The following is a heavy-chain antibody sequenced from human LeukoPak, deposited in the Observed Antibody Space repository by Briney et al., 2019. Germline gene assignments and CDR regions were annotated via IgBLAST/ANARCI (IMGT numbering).Heavy chain of an antibody. CDR3: ARGSRLSYYYGSGSPNYYGMDV. CDR1: GGSISSSSYY. J-gene: IGHJ6*02. D-gene: IGHD3-10*01. V-gene: IGHV4-39*07. Sequence: PSETLSLTCTVSGGSISSSSYYWSWIRQPPGKGLEWIGEINHSGSTNYNPSLKSRVTISVDTSKNQFSLKLSSVTAADTAVYYCARGSRLSYYYGSGSPNYYGMDVWGQGTTVTVSS. CDR2: INHSGST.